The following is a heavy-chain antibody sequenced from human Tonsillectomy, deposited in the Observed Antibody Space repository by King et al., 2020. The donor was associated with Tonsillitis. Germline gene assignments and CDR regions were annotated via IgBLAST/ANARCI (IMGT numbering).Heavy chain of an antibody. CDR1: GFTFTSDG. CDR3: AKEGEVVPAAIWCYYYYYMDV. J-gene: IGHJ6*03. Sequence: QVQLVESGGGVVQPGRSLRRSCAASGFTFTSDGMHLVRQAPGKGLEWVAVISSDGSNKHYADTVKGQFTISRDISKTTLYLQVNSLRAEDTAVYFCAKEGEVVPAAIWCYYYYYMDVWGKGTTVTVSS. D-gene: IGHD2-2*02. V-gene: IGHV3-30*18. CDR2: ISSDGSNK.